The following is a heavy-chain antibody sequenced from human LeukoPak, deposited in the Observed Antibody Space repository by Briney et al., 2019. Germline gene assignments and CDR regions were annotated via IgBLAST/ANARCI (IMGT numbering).Heavy chain of an antibody. J-gene: IGHJ6*03. CDR1: GYTFTSYD. D-gene: IGHD3-10*01. CDR2: MNPNSGNT. Sequence: ASVKVSCKASGYTFTSYDINWVRQATGQGLEWMGWMNPNSGNTSYAQKFQGRVTMTRDTSTSTVYMELSSLRSEDTAVYYCARDPITMVRGVDYYYYYMDVWGKGTTVTISS. CDR3: ARDPITMVRGVDYYYYYMDV. V-gene: IGHV1-8*01.